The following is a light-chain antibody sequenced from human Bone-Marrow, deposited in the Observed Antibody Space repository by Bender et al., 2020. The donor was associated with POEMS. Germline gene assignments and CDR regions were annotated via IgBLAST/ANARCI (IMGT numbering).Light chain of an antibody. CDR2: SSH. V-gene: IGLV1-44*01. CDR3: AVWDDSLNGWV. Sequence: QSVLTQPPSASGTPGQGVTISCSGSSSNIGSSDVYWYQHLPGTAPKLLIYSSHRRPSEVPDRFSGSRSGTSASLAISGLQSEDEADYYCAVWDDSLNGWVFGGGTKLTVL. J-gene: IGLJ3*02. CDR1: SSNIGSSD.